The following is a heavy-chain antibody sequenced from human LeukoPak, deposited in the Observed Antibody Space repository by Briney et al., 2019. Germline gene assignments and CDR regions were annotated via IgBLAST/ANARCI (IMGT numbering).Heavy chain of an antibody. V-gene: IGHV3-23*01. CDR3: AKGYSYGHIDY. CDR1: GFTLTTYA. J-gene: IGHJ4*02. D-gene: IGHD5-18*01. Sequence: SGGSLRLSCAASGFTLTTYAMSWVRQAPGKGLEWVSGISGGGGNTHYADSVKGRFTISRDNSKNTLYLHMNSLRAEDTAVYYCAKGYSYGHIDYWGQGTLVTVSS. CDR2: ISGGGGNT.